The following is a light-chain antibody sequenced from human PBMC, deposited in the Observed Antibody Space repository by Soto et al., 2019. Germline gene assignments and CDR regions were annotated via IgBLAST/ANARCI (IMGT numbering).Light chain of an antibody. V-gene: IGLV2-11*01. CDR1: SSDVGGYNY. CDR2: DVS. Sequence: QSALTHPLSVSWSPGHSVTISCTGTSSDVGGYNYVSWYQQHPGKAPKLMIYDVSKRPSGVPDRFSGSKSGNTASLTISGLQAEDEADYYCCSYAGSYTLYVFGTGTKVTVL. J-gene: IGLJ1*01. CDR3: CSYAGSYTLYV.